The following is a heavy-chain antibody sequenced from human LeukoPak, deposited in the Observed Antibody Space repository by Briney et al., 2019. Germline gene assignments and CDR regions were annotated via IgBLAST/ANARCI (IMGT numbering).Heavy chain of an antibody. D-gene: IGHD3-22*01. CDR3: AKDRPNFYESSGHYYRQDGDY. Sequence: GGSLRLSCAASGFTFRIYAMSWVRQAPGRGLEWVSSISGNGGGTFYTDSVKGRFPISRDNSKNTLFLHMNSLRGEDTAIYYCAKDRPNFYESSGHYYRQDGDYWGQGTQVTVPS. J-gene: IGHJ4*02. CDR2: ISGNGGGT. V-gene: IGHV3-23*01. CDR1: GFTFRIYA.